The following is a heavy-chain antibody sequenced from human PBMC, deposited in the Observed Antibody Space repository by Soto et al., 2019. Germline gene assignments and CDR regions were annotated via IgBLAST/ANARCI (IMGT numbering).Heavy chain of an antibody. Sequence: QVQLVQSGAEVKKPGASVKVSCKASGYTFTSYDIIWVRQATGQGLEWMGWMNPNSGNTGYARNFQGRVTMTRNTSISTAYMELSSLRSEDTAVYYCARGPYYYYYMDVWGKGTTVTVSS. V-gene: IGHV1-8*01. CDR1: GYTFTSYD. CDR2: MNPNSGNT. J-gene: IGHJ6*03. CDR3: ARGPYYYYYMDV.